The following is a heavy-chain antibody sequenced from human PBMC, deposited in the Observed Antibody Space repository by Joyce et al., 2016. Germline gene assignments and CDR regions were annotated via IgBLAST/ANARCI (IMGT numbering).Heavy chain of an antibody. J-gene: IGHJ3*02. Sequence: QMQLVESGGGVVQPGRSLRLSCAASGFTLSSYAMHWVRQAPGKGLEWVAVISYDGSNEYYADSGKGRFTISRDIAKKAVYLQMSSLRAEDTAVYYCAKDASYYGSGSDAFDRWGQGTMVTVSS. CDR2: ISYDGSNE. CDR3: AKDASYYGSGSDAFDR. D-gene: IGHD3-10*01. V-gene: IGHV3-30*18. CDR1: GFTLSSYA.